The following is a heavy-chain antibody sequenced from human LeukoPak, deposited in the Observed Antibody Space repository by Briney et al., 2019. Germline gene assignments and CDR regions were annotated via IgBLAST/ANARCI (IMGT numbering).Heavy chain of an antibody. D-gene: IGHD2-15*01. CDR2: IYSGGNT. CDR3: ASLPYSAPFSFDY. Sequence: GGSLRLSCAASGFTVSSNYMSWVRQAPGKGLEWVSVIYSGGNTYYADSVKGRFTISRDNSKNTLYLQMNSLRAEDTAVYYCASLPYSAPFSFDYWGQGTTVTVSS. J-gene: IGHJ4*03. CDR1: GFTVSSNY. V-gene: IGHV3-53*01.